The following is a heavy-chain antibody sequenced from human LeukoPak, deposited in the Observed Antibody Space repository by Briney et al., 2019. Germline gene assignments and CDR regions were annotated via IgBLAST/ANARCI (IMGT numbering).Heavy chain of an antibody. CDR1: GYTFTSYA. V-gene: IGHV1-3*01. J-gene: IGHJ5*02. CDR3: ARDGPSIGIVVPAPHNWLDP. Sequence: ASVKVSCKASGYTFTSYAMHWVRQAPGQRLEWMGWINAGNGNTKYSQKFQGRVTITRDTSASTAYMELSSLRSEDTAVYYCARDGPSIGIVVPAPHNWLDPWGQGTLVTASS. D-gene: IGHD2-2*01. CDR2: INAGNGNT.